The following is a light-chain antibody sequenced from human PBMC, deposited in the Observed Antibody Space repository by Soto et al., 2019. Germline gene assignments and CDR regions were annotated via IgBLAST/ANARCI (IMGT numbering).Light chain of an antibody. J-gene: IGKJ5*01. Sequence: EIVMTQSPATLSVSPGERVTLSCRASQSVNSNLAWYQQKPGQAPRLLVYGASMRATGIPDRFSGSGSGTDFTLTISRLEPEDLAVYYCQQCGSSSTFGQGTRLEIK. CDR1: QSVNSN. CDR3: QQCGSSST. CDR2: GAS. V-gene: IGKV3-20*01.